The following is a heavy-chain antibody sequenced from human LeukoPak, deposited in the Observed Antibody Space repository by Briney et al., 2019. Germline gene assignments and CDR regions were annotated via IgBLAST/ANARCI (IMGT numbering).Heavy chain of an antibody. CDR2: IKEDGSMK. D-gene: IGHD1-26*01. V-gene: IGHV3-7*01. CDR3: ARDGPAATDDLDY. CDR1: GFSFNYYW. Sequence: PGGSLRLSYAASGFSFNYYWMTWVRQAPGKGLEWVANIKEDGSMKLYLDSVKGRFTISRDNAKNLVFLQMDSLRADDTAVYYYARDGPAATDDLDYWGQGTLVTVSS. J-gene: IGHJ4*02.